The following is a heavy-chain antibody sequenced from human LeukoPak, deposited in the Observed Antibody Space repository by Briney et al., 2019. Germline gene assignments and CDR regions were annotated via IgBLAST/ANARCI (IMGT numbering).Heavy chain of an antibody. Sequence: PSETMSLTCAVSSGSISSGNWWSWVRQPPGKGLEWIGELYHSGSTNYNPSVKCRVTMSVATSKTKFSRKLSSVTAADTAVYFCARVYTYGSSGARFDYWGQGSLVTV. D-gene: IGHD3-22*01. CDR3: ARVYTYGSSGARFDY. V-gene: IGHV4-4*02. CDR1: SGSISSGNW. CDR2: LYHSGST. J-gene: IGHJ4*02.